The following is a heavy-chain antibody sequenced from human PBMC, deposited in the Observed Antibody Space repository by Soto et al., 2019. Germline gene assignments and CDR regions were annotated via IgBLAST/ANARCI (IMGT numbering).Heavy chain of an antibody. J-gene: IGHJ6*02. CDR3: AREGYYDSRGYPYGIDV. D-gene: IGHD3-22*01. Sequence: PGGSLRLSCAASGFNFSDYVVHWVRQAPGRGLEWMAFISFDGSNQYYADFVKGRFTISRDNSRNMVYLQVESLTADDTAVYFCAREGYYDSRGYPYGIDVWGRGTTVTVSS. CDR2: ISFDGSNQ. V-gene: IGHV3-30-3*01. CDR1: GFNFSDYV.